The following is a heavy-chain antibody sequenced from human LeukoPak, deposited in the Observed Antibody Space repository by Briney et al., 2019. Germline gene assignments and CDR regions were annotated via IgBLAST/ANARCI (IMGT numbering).Heavy chain of an antibody. V-gene: IGHV4-59*01. D-gene: IGHD3-9*01. CDR3: ARAGSDWLLDY. Sequence: SETLSLTCSVSGGSLSTYYWTWIRQPPGKRLEYIGYVYYRGSTNYNPSLRSRVTMSVDTSKKQFSLKMSSVTAADTAVYYCARAGSDWLLDYWGQGTLVTVSS. CDR2: VYYRGST. J-gene: IGHJ4*02. CDR1: GGSLSTYY.